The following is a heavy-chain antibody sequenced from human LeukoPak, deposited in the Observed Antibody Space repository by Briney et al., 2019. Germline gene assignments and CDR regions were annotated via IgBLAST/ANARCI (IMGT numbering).Heavy chain of an antibody. D-gene: IGHD2-15*01. CDR2: IYTRGST. CDR1: GVFINNYY. J-gene: IGHJ3*02. V-gene: IGHV4-4*07. CDR3: ARGRYCSADICSGGDAFDI. Sequence: SETLSLTCTVSGVFINNYYGSWIRQPAGKGLEWLGRIYTRGSTNYSPSLKSRVTMSVDTSKNQFSLKLSSVTAADTAVYYCARGRYCSADICSGGDAFDIWGQGTMVSVSS.